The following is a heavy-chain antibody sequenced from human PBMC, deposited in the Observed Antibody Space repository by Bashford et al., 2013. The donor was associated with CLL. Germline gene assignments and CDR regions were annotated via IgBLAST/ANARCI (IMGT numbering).Heavy chain of an antibody. V-gene: IGHV3-74*01. CDR2: INSDGSST. J-gene: IGHJ4*02. Sequence: PGGPLRLSCAASGFTFSSYWMHWVRQAPGKGLVWVSRINSDGSSTSYADSVKGRFTISRDNAKNTLYLQMNSLRAEDTAVYYCARGYYYDSSGYFPIDYWGHGNPGHRLL. D-gene: IGHD3-22*01. CDR3: ARGYYYDSSGYFPIDY. CDR1: GFTFSSYW.